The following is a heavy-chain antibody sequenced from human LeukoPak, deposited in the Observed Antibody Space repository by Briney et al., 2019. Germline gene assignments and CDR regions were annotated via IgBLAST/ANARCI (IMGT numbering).Heavy chain of an antibody. D-gene: IGHD6-19*01. Sequence: GGSLRLSCAASGFTFDDYGMAWVRQAPGKGLESVSGINWNCGRTNYAASVKGRFTISRDNATKSLYLQMNSLRAEDTALYYCARGYSTGWYLSSWGQGTLVTVSS. V-gene: IGHV3-20*04. CDR1: GFTFDDYG. CDR2: INWNCGRT. CDR3: ARGYSTGWYLSS. J-gene: IGHJ5*02.